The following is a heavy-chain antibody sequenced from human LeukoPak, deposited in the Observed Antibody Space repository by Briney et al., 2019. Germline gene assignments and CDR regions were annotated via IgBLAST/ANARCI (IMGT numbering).Heavy chain of an antibody. Sequence: GSLRLSCAASEFTFSNYAMNWVRQAPGKGLEWVSGISGGGGSTYYADPVKGRFTTSRDNSKNTLYLQMDSLRAEDTALYYCAKGSGINHYHWIDPWGQGTLVTVSS. CDR1: EFTFSNYA. J-gene: IGHJ5*02. CDR2: ISGGGGST. D-gene: IGHD1-14*01. CDR3: AKGSGINHYHWIDP. V-gene: IGHV3-23*01.